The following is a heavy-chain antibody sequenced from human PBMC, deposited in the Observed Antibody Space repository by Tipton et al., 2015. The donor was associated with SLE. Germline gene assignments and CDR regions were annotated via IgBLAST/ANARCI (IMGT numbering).Heavy chain of an antibody. Sequence: SLRLSCAASGFTFSSYAMHWVRQAPGKGLEWVAVISYDGSNKYYADSVKGRFTISRDNSKNTLYLQMNSLRAEDTAVYYCARVPSGMDVWGQGTTVTVPS. CDR3: ARVPSGMDV. CDR2: ISYDGSNK. J-gene: IGHJ6*02. CDR1: GFTFSSYA. V-gene: IGHV3-30*04.